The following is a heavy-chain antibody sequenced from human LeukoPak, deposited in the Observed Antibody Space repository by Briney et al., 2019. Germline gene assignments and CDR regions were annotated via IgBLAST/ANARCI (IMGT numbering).Heavy chain of an antibody. Sequence: SETLSLTCTVSGGSISSGSYYWSWIRQPAGKGLEWIGRIYTSGNTNYNPSLKSRVTISVDTSKNQFSLKLSSVTAADTAVYYCARTVTDYYYYYMDVWGKGTTVTVSS. J-gene: IGHJ6*03. D-gene: IGHD4-11*01. V-gene: IGHV4-61*02. CDR1: GGSISSGSYY. CDR3: ARTVTDYYYYYMDV. CDR2: IYTSGNT.